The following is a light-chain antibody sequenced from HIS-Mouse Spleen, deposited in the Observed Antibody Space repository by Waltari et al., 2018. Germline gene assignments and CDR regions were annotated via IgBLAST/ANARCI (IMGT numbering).Light chain of an antibody. J-gene: IGLJ2*01. CDR2: EGI. V-gene: IGLV2-23*01. CDR1: SSDVGSYNL. Sequence: QSALTQPASVSGSPGQSITISCTGTSSDVGSYNLVSWYQQHPGKAPKLMIYEGIKRPPGFSNRFSGSKSGNTASLTISGLQAEDEADYYCCSYAGSSTVVFGGGTKLTVL. CDR3: CSYAGSSTVV.